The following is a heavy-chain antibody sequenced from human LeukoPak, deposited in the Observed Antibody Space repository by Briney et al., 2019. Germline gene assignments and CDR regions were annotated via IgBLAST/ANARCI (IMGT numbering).Heavy chain of an antibody. Sequence: ASVKVSCKASGYTFTGYYMHWVRQAPGQGLEWMGWINPNSGGTNYAQKFQGRVTMTRDTSISAAYMELSRLRSDDTAVYCCANTRYFDWLSEDYNWFDPWGQGTLVTVSS. J-gene: IGHJ5*02. CDR3: ANTRYFDWLSEDYNWFDP. CDR1: GYTFTGYY. D-gene: IGHD3-9*01. CDR2: INPNSGGT. V-gene: IGHV1-2*02.